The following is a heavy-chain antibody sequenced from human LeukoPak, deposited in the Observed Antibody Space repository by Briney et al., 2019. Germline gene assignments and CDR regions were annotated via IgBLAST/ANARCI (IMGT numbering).Heavy chain of an antibody. J-gene: IGHJ3*02. CDR3: ARVDSSGWYDAFDI. CDR1: GGTFSSYA. Sequence: SVKVSCKASGGTFSSYAISWVRQAPGQGLEWMGGIIPICGTANYAQKFQGRVTITTDESMSTAYMELSSLRSEDTAVYYCARVDSSGWYDAFDIWGQGTMVTVSS. CDR2: IIPICGTA. D-gene: IGHD6-19*01. V-gene: IGHV1-69*05.